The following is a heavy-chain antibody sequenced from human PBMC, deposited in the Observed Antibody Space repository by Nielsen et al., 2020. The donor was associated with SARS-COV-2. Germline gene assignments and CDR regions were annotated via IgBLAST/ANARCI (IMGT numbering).Heavy chain of an antibody. CDR3: ARPRHGNSYCFDY. V-gene: IGHV1-46*01. Sequence: ASVKVSCKASGYTFTSYYIHWVRQAPGQGLEWMGIVNPSGGSTTYAQKFQGRVTMTRDTSTSTVYMELSSLRSEDTAVYYCARPRHGNSYCFDYWGQGTLVTVSS. CDR1: GYTFTSYY. CDR2: VNPSGGST. J-gene: IGHJ4*02. D-gene: IGHD1-7*01.